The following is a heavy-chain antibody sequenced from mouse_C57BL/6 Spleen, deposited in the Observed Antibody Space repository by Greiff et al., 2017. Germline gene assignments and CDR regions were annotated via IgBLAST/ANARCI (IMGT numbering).Heavy chain of an antibody. D-gene: IGHD3-2*02. V-gene: IGHV1-74*01. CDR2: IHPSDSDT. CDR1: GYTFTSYW. J-gene: IGHJ4*01. CDR3: AIKGSSGYVVDY. Sequence: VQLQQSGAELVKPGASVKVSCKASGYTFTSYWMHWVKQRPGQGLEWIGRIHPSDSDTNYNQKFKDKATLTVDKSSSTAYMQLSRLTSEDSAVYSCAIKGSSGYVVDYWGQGTSVTVSS.